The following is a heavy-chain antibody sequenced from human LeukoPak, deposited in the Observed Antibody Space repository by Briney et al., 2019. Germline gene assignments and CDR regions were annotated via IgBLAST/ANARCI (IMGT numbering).Heavy chain of an antibody. J-gene: IGHJ4*02. Sequence: GGSLRLSCAASGFTFSSYGMHWVRQAPGKGLEWVAVISYDGSNKYYADSVKGRFTISRDNSKNTLYLQMNSLRAEDTAVHYCAKEVFWSGYYYPGFDYWGQGTLVTVSS. CDR3: AKEVFWSGYYYPGFDY. CDR1: GFTFSSYG. CDR2: ISYDGSNK. V-gene: IGHV3-30*18. D-gene: IGHD3-3*01.